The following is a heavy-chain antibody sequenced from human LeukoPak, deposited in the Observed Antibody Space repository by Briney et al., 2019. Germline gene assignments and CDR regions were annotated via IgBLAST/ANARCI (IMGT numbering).Heavy chain of an antibody. CDR3: ARHSYDTTGYYPDY. D-gene: IGHD3-22*01. V-gene: IGHV4-39*01. CDR2: IYYSGST. J-gene: IGHJ4*02. CDR1: GGSVSSSTYY. Sequence: TLSLTCTVSGGSVSSSTYYWGWIRQPPGKGLECIGIIYYSGSTHYNPSLKSRVTISADTSMNQFSLKLTSVTAADTAVYYCARHSYDTTGYYPDYWGQGTLVTVSS.